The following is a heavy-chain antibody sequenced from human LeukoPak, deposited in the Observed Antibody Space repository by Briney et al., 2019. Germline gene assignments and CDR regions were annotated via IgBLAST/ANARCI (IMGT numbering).Heavy chain of an antibody. CDR3: ARDRYSGSYYYFDY. Sequence: GGSLRLSCAASGFTFSSYAMNWVRQAPGKGLEWVAFISYDGSNKYYADSVKGRFTISRDNSKNTLYLQMNSLRAEDTAVYYCARDRYSGSYYYFDYWGQGTLVTVSS. J-gene: IGHJ4*02. D-gene: IGHD1-26*01. CDR2: ISYDGSNK. CDR1: GFTFSSYA. V-gene: IGHV3-30*04.